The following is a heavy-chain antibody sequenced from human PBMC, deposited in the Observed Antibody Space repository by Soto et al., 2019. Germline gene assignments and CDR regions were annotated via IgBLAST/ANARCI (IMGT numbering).Heavy chain of an antibody. CDR2: INQDGSER. Sequence: EVQVVESGGGLVQRGGSLRLSCTASGFTFSTYYMTWVRQAPGKGLEWVANINQDGSERYYVDSVKGRFTMSRDNAKNSLYLHMYSLRAEDTAVYFCARYNNIWRWFDPWGQGTLVTVSS. CDR3: ARYNNIWRWFDP. V-gene: IGHV3-7*04. J-gene: IGHJ5*02. D-gene: IGHD1-1*01. CDR1: GFTFSTYY.